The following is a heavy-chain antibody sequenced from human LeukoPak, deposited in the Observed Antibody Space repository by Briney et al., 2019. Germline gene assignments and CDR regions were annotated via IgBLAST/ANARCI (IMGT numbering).Heavy chain of an antibody. Sequence: GGSLRLSCAASGFTFSDYYMSWIRQAPGKGLEWVSYISSSGSTIYYADSVKGRFTISRDSAKNSLYLQMNSLRAEDTAVYYCARDLYDSSGYYAPFDYWGQGTLVTVSS. CDR3: ARDLYDSSGYYAPFDY. CDR2: ISSSGSTI. V-gene: IGHV3-11*01. CDR1: GFTFSDYY. D-gene: IGHD3-22*01. J-gene: IGHJ4*02.